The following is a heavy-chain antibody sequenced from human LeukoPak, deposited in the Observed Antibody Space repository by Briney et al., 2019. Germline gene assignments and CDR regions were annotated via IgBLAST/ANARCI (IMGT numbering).Heavy chain of an antibody. J-gene: IGHJ4*02. Sequence: GGALRLSCVASGFTFSSYWMSWVRQAPGKGLELVANIKQDGSEKYYVASVRGRFTISRDNSKSTLYLQMNSLRAEDSAIYYCAKMPAYYYDSSGYAFHFDYWGQGTLVTVSS. V-gene: IGHV3-7*05. CDR2: IKQDGSEK. CDR3: AKMPAYYYDSSGYAFHFDY. CDR1: GFTFSSYW. D-gene: IGHD3-22*01.